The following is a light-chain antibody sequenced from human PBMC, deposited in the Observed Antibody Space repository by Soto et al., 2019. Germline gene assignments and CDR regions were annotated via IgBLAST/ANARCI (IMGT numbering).Light chain of an antibody. J-gene: IGLJ3*02. CDR2: KNN. V-gene: IGLV1-47*01. CDR3: AAWDGSLSSWV. Sequence: QAVVTQPPSASGTPGQRVTISCSGSSSNIGSNSVYWYQQLPGTAPKLLIYKNNQRPSGVPDRFSGSKSGTSASLAISGLRSEDEADYYCAAWDGSLSSWVFGGGTKVTVL. CDR1: SSNIGSNS.